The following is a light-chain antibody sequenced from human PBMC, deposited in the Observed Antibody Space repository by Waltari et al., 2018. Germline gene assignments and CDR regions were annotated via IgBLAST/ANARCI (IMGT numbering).Light chain of an antibody. V-gene: IGKV4-1*01. CDR2: WAS. CDR1: QSVFYSSNNKNY. J-gene: IGKJ4*01. Sequence: DIVMTQSPDSLSVSLCERATIHFASRQSVFYSSNNKNYLAWSQQKPGQPPNPLLYWASTRESGVPDRFSGSGSGTDFTLTISSLQAEDVAVYYCQQYYSTRPLTFGGGTKVEIK. CDR3: QQYYSTRPLT.